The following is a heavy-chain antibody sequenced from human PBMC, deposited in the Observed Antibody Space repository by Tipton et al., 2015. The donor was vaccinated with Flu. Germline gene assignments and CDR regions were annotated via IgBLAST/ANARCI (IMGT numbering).Heavy chain of an antibody. CDR3: ARVLSSEYYYGMDV. Sequence: SLRLSCAASGFTVSSNSMSWVRQAPGKGLEWISLIYSAGSTYYADSVKGRFTISRDNSKNTVFLQMNTLRAEDTAVYYCARVLSSEYYYGMDVWGQGSLVTVAS. D-gene: IGHD3-16*02. CDR1: GFTVSSNS. V-gene: IGHV3-53*01. CDR2: IYSAGST. J-gene: IGHJ6*02.